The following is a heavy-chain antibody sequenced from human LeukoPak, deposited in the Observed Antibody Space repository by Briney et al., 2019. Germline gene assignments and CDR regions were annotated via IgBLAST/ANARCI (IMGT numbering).Heavy chain of an antibody. D-gene: IGHD3-3*01. CDR1: GGTFSSYT. J-gene: IGHJ2*01. V-gene: IGHV1-69*02. Sequence: SVKVSCKASGGTFSSYTISWVRQAPGQGLEWMGRIIPILGIANYAQKFQGRVTITADKSTSTAYMELSSLRSEDTAVYYCASSGFWSGYRQLSWYFDLWGRGTLVTVSS. CDR3: ASSGFWSGYRQLSWYFDL. CDR2: IIPILGIA.